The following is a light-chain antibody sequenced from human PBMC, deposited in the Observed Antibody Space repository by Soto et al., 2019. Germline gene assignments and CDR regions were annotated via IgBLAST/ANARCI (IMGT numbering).Light chain of an antibody. V-gene: IGKV4-1*01. CDR3: QQYYSTPPRT. CDR1: QSVLYSSSNKNY. Sequence: DIVMTQSPDSLAVSLGERATINYKSSQSVLYSSSNKNYLAWYQQKPGQPPKLLIYWASTRESGVPDRFSGSGSGTDFTLTISSLQAEDVAVYYCQQYYSTPPRTFGQGTKVEIK. J-gene: IGKJ1*01. CDR2: WAS.